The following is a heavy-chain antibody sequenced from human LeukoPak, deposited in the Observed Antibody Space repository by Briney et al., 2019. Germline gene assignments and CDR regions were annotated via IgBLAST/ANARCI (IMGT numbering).Heavy chain of an antibody. CDR3: SRDQTPYY. CDR1: GFTFSSYG. J-gene: IGHJ4*02. Sequence: PGGTPRLSCAASGFTFSSYGMSWVRQAPGKGLEWVGFIRSKVYGGTPEYAASVKGRFTISRNDSKGIAYLQMNSLKTEDTAVYYCSRDQTPYYWGQGTLVTVSS. CDR2: IRSKVYGGTP. V-gene: IGHV3-49*04.